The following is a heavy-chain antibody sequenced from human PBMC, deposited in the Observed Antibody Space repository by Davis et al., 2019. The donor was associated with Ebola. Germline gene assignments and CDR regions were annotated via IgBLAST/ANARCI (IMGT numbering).Heavy chain of an antibody. CDR1: GFTVSSNY. Sequence: GGSLRLSCAASGFTVSSNYMSWVRQAPGKGLEWVGRIKSKTDGGTTDYAAPVKGRFTISRDDSKNTLYLQMNSLKTEDTAVYYCTTSERMITFGGVIVILDYWGQGTLVTVSS. J-gene: IGHJ4*02. CDR2: IKSKTDGGTT. CDR3: TTSERMITFGGVIVILDY. V-gene: IGHV3-15*01. D-gene: IGHD3-16*02.